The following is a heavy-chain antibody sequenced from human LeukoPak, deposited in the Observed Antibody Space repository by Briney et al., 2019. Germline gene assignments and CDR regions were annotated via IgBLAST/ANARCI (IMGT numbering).Heavy chain of an antibody. D-gene: IGHD2-2*01. Sequence: PSETLSLTCTVSGGSISSYYWSWIRQPPGKGLEWIGYIYYSGSTNYNPSLKSRVTISVDTSKNQFSLKLSSVTAADTAVYYCARDPNTRYCSSTSCWPGAFDIWGQGTMVTVSS. CDR3: ARDPNTRYCSSTSCWPGAFDI. CDR2: IYYSGST. J-gene: IGHJ3*02. V-gene: IGHV4-59*01. CDR1: GGSISSYY.